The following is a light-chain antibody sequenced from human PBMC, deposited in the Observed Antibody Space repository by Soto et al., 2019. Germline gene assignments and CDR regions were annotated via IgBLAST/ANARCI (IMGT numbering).Light chain of an antibody. J-gene: IGLJ1*01. CDR3: QSFDSSLSGYV. CDR2: DNS. V-gene: IGLV1-40*01. CDR1: SSNIGAGYD. Sequence: QSVLTQPPSVSGAPGQRVTISCTGSSSNIGAGYDVHWYQQLPGTAPKFLIYDNSNRPSGVPDRFSGSRSGTLASLAITGLQTEDEADYYCQSFDSSLSGYVFGTGTKVTVL.